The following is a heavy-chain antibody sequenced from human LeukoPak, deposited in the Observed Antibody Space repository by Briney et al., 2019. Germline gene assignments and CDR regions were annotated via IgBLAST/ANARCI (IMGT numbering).Heavy chain of an antibody. CDR2: IYPGDSDT. D-gene: IGHD5-18*01. CDR1: GYSFTSYW. CDR3: ARPEDTAMDSLDY. V-gene: IGHV5-51*01. J-gene: IGHJ4*02. Sequence: PGESLKISCQGSGYSFTSYWIGWVRQMPGKGLEWMGIIYPGDSDTRYSPSFQGQVTISADKSISTAYLQWSSLKASDTAMYYCARPEDTAMDSLDYWGQGTLVTVSS.